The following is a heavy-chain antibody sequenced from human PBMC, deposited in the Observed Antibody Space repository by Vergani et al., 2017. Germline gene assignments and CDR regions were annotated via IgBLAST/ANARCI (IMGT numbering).Heavy chain of an antibody. J-gene: IGHJ5*02. CDR1: GFTFSSYG. CDR3: AKVPLGGAAPDWFDP. V-gene: IGHV3-33*06. CDR2: IWYDGSNK. D-gene: IGHD6-6*01. Sequence: QVQLVESGGGVVQPGRSMRLSCAASGFTFSSYGMHWVRQAPGKGLEWVAVIWYDGSNKYYADSVKGRFTISRDNSKNTLYLQMNSLRAEDTAVYYCAKVPLGGAAPDWFDPWGQGTLVTVSS.